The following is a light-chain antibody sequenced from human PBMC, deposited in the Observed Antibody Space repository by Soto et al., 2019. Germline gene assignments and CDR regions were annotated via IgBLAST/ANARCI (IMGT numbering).Light chain of an antibody. CDR3: GAWDSSLTAFV. CDR2: ENN. CDR1: SSSVDNNF. Sequence: QSVLTQPPSVSAAPGQKVTISCSGSSSSVDNNFVSWFQQLPGTAPKLLIYENNQRPSGIPDRFSGSKSGTSAILGIAGLQTGDEADYYCGAWDSSLTAFVFGTGTKLTVL. V-gene: IGLV1-51*01. J-gene: IGLJ1*01.